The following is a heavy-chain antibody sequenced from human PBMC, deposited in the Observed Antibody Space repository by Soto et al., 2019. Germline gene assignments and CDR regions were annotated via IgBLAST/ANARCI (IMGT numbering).Heavy chain of an antibody. J-gene: IGHJ6*02. CDR3: ATTSDSSSSGSSSSWYYYYYYGMDV. D-gene: IGHD6-13*01. CDR1: GYSFTSYW. V-gene: IGHV5-51*01. CDR2: IYPGDSDT. Sequence: GESLKISCKGSGYSFTSYWIGWVRQMPGKGLEWMGIIYPGDSDTRYSPSFQGQVTISADKSISTAYLQWSSLKASDTAMYYCATTSDSSSSGSSSSWYYYYYYGMDVWRQGTTVTVSS.